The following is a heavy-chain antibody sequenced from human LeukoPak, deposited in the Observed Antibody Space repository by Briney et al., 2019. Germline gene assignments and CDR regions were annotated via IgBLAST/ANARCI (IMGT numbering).Heavy chain of an antibody. V-gene: IGHV1-46*01. CDR2: ITPSGGST. Sequence: ASVKVSCKAPGYTFTNYHIHWVRQAPGQGLEWMGKITPSGGSTNFAQKFQGRVTMTRDTSTSTVYMELNSLTSEDTAVYYCARDLHGYSYDDYWGQGTLVTVSS. D-gene: IGHD5-24*01. CDR1: GYTFTNYH. J-gene: IGHJ4*02. CDR3: ARDLHGYSYDDY.